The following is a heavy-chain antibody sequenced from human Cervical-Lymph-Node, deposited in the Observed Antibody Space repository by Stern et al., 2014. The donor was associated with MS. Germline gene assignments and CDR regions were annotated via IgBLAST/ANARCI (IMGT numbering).Heavy chain of an antibody. CDR3: ARASGTYAVYYYNYGMDV. D-gene: IGHD1-26*01. J-gene: IGHJ6*02. CDR2: IYYSGGT. V-gene: IGHV4-31*03. Sequence: QVQLQESGPGLVKPSQTLSLTCTVSGVSISSDGYSWSWLRPLPGKGLEWIGYIYYSGGTYYNPYLQSRIVISVDTSKTQFSLRLNSVTAADTAVYYCARASGTYAVYYYNYGMDVWGQGTTVTVSS. CDR1: GVSISSDGYS.